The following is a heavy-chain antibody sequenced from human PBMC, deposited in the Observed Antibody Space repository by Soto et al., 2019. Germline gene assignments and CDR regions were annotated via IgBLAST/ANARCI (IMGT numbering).Heavy chain of an antibody. Sequence: GASVKVSCKASGYTFTSYAMHWVRQAPGQRLEWMGWINAGNGNTKYSQKFQGRVTITRDTSASTAYMELSSLRSEDTAVYYCARDLYQQLVRRGRAYSYGMAVWGLVTTVSVSS. V-gene: IGHV1-3*01. CDR3: ARDLYQQLVRRGRAYSYGMAV. CDR1: GYTFTSYA. CDR2: INAGNGNT. J-gene: IGHJ6*02. D-gene: IGHD6-13*01.